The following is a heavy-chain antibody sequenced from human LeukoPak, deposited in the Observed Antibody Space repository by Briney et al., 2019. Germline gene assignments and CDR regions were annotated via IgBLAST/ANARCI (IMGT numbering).Heavy chain of an antibody. D-gene: IGHD6-19*01. V-gene: IGHV3-23*01. CDR2: IYNSGART. CDR1: GFTFSTYS. CDR3: AKDVVPDSGWDLDH. J-gene: IGHJ4*02. Sequence: PGGSQRLSCAASGFTFSTYSMTWVRQAPGKGLEWVSSIYNSGARTFYADSVKGRFTVSRDNSKNTLYLEMNSLRAEDTAIYFCAKDVVPDSGWDLDHWGQGTLVTVSS.